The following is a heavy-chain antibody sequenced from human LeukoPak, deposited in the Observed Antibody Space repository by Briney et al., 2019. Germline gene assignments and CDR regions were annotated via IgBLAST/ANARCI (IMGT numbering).Heavy chain of an antibody. CDR1: GGSISSGGYS. CDR2: IYHSGST. D-gene: IGHD2-2*01. Sequence: PSETLSLTCAVSGGSISSGGYSWSWIRQPPGKGLEGIGYIYHSGSTYYNPSLKSRVTISVDRSKNQFSLKLSSVTAADTAVYYCARVNLYCSSTSCYPVYFDYWGQGTLVTVSS. J-gene: IGHJ4*02. CDR3: ARVNLYCSSTSCYPVYFDY. V-gene: IGHV4-30-2*01.